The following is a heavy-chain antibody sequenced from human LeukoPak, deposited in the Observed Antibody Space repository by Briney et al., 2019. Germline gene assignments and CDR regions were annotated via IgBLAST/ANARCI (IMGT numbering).Heavy chain of an antibody. CDR2: IYPGDSDT. CDR1: GYSFTSYW. J-gene: IGHJ6*03. D-gene: IGHD1-14*01. CDR3: AKQPRGQCGTASGQCYMDV. Sequence: GESLKISCKGSGYSFTSYWIGWVRQMPGKGLEWMGIIYPGDSDTRYSPSFQGQVTISADKSISTAYLQWSSLKASDSAIYYCAKQPRGQCGTASGQCYMDVWGKGTTVTVSS. V-gene: IGHV5-51*01.